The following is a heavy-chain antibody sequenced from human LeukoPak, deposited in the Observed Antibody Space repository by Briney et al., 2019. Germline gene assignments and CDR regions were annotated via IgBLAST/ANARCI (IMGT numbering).Heavy chain of an antibody. CDR2: ISSSSSYI. Sequence: GGSLRLSCAASGFTFSSYSMNWVRQAPGKGLEWVSSISSSSSYIYYADSVKGRFTISRDNAKNSLYLQMNSLRAEDTAVYYCARETGLPAPFDYWGQGTLVTVSS. V-gene: IGHV3-21*01. J-gene: IGHJ4*02. D-gene: IGHD4-11*01. CDR3: ARETGLPAPFDY. CDR1: GFTFSSYS.